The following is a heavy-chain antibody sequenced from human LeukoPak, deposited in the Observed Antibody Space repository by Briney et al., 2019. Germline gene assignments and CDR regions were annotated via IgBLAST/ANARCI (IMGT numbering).Heavy chain of an antibody. J-gene: IGHJ4*02. D-gene: IGHD3-10*01. Sequence: SETLSLTCTASAGSIRSDYWSWIRQPPGKGLEWIGEINHSGSTNYNPSLKSRVTISVDTSKNQFSLKLSSVTAADTAVYYCARMVLLWFGERGIDYWGQGTLVTVSS. CDR1: AGSIRSDY. V-gene: IGHV4-34*01. CDR2: INHSGST. CDR3: ARMVLLWFGERGIDY.